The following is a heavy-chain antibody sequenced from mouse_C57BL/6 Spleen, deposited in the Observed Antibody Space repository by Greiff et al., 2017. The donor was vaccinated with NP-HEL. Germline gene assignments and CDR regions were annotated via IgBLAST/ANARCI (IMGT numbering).Heavy chain of an antibody. D-gene: IGHD4-1*02. Sequence: QVHVKQSGPELVKPGASVKISCKASGYSFTSYYIHWVKQRPGQGLEWIGWIYPGSGNTKYNEKFKGKATLTADTSSSTAYMQLSSLTSEDSAVYYCASQLALYAMDYWGQGTSVTVSS. J-gene: IGHJ4*01. CDR2: IYPGSGNT. CDR3: ASQLALYAMDY. V-gene: IGHV1-66*01. CDR1: GYSFTSYY.